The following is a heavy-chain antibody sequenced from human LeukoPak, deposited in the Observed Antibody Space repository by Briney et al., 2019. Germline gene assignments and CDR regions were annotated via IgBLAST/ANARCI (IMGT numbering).Heavy chain of an antibody. CDR1: GFTFTIFG. CDR3: ARAQKYSYDAFDI. J-gene: IGHJ3*02. D-gene: IGHD4-11*01. V-gene: IGHV3-48*04. CDR2: ISSGSGTI. Sequence: GGSLRLSCAASGFTFTIFGLNWVRQAPGKGLEYVSYISSGSGTIYYADSVKGRFTISRDNAKNSLYLQMNSLSAEDTAVYYCARAQKYSYDAFDIWGQGTMVTVSS.